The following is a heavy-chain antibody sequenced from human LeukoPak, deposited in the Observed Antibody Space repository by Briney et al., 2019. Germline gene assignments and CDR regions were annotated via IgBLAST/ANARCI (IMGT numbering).Heavy chain of an antibody. CDR1: GFTFSSYG. CDR2: ISYDGSNK. CDR3: AKDGGFLTGYPSGPFDP. J-gene: IGHJ5*02. Sequence: GGSLRLSCAASGFTFSSYGMHWVRQAPGKGLEWVAVISYDGSNKYYADSVKGRFTISRDNSKNTLYLQMNSLRAEDTAVYYVAKDGGFLTGYPSGPFDPWGQEPWSPSPQ. V-gene: IGHV3-30*18. D-gene: IGHD3-9*01.